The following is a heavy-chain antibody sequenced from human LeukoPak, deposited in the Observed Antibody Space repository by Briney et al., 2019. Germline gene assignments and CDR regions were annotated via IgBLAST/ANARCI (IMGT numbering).Heavy chain of an antibody. Sequence: SETLSLTCTVSGGSINNYYWSWIRQPPGKGLEWIGYIYYSGSTNYNPSLRSRVTISVDTSKNQFSLKLSSVTAASTAVYYCARQGVATILLNWFDPWGQGTLVTVSS. CDR2: IYYSGST. J-gene: IGHJ5*02. D-gene: IGHD5-12*01. V-gene: IGHV4-59*08. CDR3: ARQGVATILLNWFDP. CDR1: GGSINNYY.